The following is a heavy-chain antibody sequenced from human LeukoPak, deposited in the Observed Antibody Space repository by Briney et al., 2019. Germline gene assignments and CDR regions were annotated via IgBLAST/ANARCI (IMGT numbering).Heavy chain of an antibody. CDR3: ASPQYSYGFTLEKDDAFDI. CDR2: IYYSGST. V-gene: IGHV4-39*07. D-gene: IGHD5-18*01. J-gene: IGHJ3*02. Sequence: SETLSLTCTVSGGSISSSSYYWGWIRQPPGKGLEWIGSIYYSGSTYYNPSLKSRVTISVDTSKNQFSLKLSSVTAADTAVYYCASPQYSYGFTLEKDDAFDIWGQGTMVTVSS. CDR1: GGSISSSSYY.